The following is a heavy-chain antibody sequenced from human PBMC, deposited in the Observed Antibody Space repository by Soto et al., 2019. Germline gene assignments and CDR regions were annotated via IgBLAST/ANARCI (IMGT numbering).Heavy chain of an antibody. V-gene: IGHV1-24*01. CDR3: ATWGSLGLKLGYSYGQYYFDY. J-gene: IGHJ4*02. CDR1: GYTRTELS. CDR2: FDPEDGET. Sequence: ASVKVSCKVSGYTRTELSMHWVLQAPGEGLEWMGGFDPEDGETIYAQKFQGRVTMTEDTSTDTAYMELSSLRSEDTAVYYCATWGSLGLKLGYSYGQYYFDYWGQGTLVTVS. D-gene: IGHD5-18*01.